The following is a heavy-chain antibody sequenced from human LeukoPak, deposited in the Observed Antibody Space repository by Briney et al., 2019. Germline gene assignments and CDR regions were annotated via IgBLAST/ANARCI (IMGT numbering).Heavy chain of an antibody. CDR3: ASTGYSSYYYYMDV. D-gene: IGHD4-11*01. CDR2: IYHSGST. CDR1: GSSISSGYY. J-gene: IGHJ6*03. Sequence: SETLSLTCTVSGSSISSGYYWGWIRQPPGKGLEWIGSIYHSGSTHYNPSLKSRVTISVDTSKNQFSLKLSSVTAADTAVYYCASTGYSSYYYYMDVWGKGTTVTVSS. V-gene: IGHV4-38-2*02.